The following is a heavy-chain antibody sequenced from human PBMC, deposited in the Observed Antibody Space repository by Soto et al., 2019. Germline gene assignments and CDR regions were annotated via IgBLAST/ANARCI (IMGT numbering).Heavy chain of an antibody. CDR1: GGSISSYY. D-gene: IGHD5-12*01. V-gene: IGHV4-59*01. CDR2: ISYSGST. J-gene: IGHJ5*02. Sequence: SETLSLTCTISGGSISSYYWSWIRQTPGKGLEWIGYISYSGSTSYNPSLKSRVTILLDRSKNQFSLKLSSVTAADTAAYYCARDVYSANSTGGWFDPCGQGTLVTVS. CDR3: ARDVYSANSTGGWFDP.